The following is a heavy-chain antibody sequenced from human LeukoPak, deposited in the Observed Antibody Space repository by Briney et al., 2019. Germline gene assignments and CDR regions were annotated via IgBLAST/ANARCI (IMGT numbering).Heavy chain of an antibody. CDR2: IWNGGNNK. Sequence: GGSLRLSCAASGFTFSKYGMHWVRQAPGKGLEWVAVIWNGGNNKHYGDTVKGRFTISRDNSKNTLCLQMNDLRVEDTAVYYCAKGGESGSFDYWGQGTLVTVSS. CDR1: GFTFSKYG. D-gene: IGHD3-3*01. J-gene: IGHJ4*02. CDR3: AKGGESGSFDY. V-gene: IGHV3-30*02.